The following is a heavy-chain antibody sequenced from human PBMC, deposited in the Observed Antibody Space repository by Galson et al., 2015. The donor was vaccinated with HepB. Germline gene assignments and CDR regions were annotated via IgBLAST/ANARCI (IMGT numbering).Heavy chain of an antibody. J-gene: IGHJ3*02. V-gene: IGHV3-23*01. Sequence: SLRLSCAASGFTFSSYAMSWVRQAPGKGLEWVSAISGSGGSTYYADSVKGRFTISRDNSKNTLYLKMNSLRAEDTAVYYCVGDIVVVITTDDAFYIWGQGTMVTASS. D-gene: IGHD3-22*01. CDR1: GFTFSSYA. CDR3: VGDIVVVITTDDAFYI. CDR2: ISGSGGST.